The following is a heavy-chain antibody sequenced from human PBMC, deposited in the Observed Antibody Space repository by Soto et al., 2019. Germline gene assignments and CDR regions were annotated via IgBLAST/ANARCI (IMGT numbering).Heavy chain of an antibody. CDR1: GYTFTSYG. CDR3: AAPYCSGGSCYDNYFDY. Sequence: QVQLVQSGAEVKKPGASVKVSCKASGYTFTSYGISWVRQAPGQGLEWMGWISAYNGNTNYAQKLQGRVTMTTDTSXSXXYMELRSLRSDDTAVYYCAAPYCSGGSCYDNYFDYWGQGTLVTVSS. CDR2: ISAYNGNT. D-gene: IGHD2-15*01. V-gene: IGHV1-18*01. J-gene: IGHJ4*02.